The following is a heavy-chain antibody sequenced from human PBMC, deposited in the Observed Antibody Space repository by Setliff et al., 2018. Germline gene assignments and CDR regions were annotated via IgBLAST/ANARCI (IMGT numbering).Heavy chain of an antibody. CDR3: ARDTGREYYYDSSGYQDY. CDR1: GYTFTSYG. D-gene: IGHD3-22*01. Sequence: ASVKVSCKASGYTFTSYGISWVRQAPGQGLEWMGIINPSGGSTSYAQKFQGRVTMTRDTSTSTVYMELSSLRSEDTAVYYCARDTGREYYYDSSGYQDYWGQGTLVTVSS. CDR2: INPSGGST. J-gene: IGHJ4*02. V-gene: IGHV1-46*01.